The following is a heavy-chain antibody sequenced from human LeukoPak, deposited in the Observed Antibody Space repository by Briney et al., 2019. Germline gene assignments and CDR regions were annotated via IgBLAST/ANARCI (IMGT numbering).Heavy chain of an antibody. CDR3: ARAQEGCSRASCYLEP. V-gene: IGHV4-4*02. CDR1: GASISSTNW. Sequence: SGTLSLTCAISGASISSTNWWIWVRQPPGKGLEWIGEMHHSGRTNYNPSLKSRITISVDKSKNQVFLRLNSVAAADTALYYCARAQEGCSRASCYLEPWGQGTLVAVSS. CDR2: MHHSGRT. J-gene: IGHJ5*02. D-gene: IGHD2-2*01.